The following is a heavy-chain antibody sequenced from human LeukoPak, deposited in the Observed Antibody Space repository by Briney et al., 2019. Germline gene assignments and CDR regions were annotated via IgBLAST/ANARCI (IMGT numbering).Heavy chain of an antibody. Sequence: GGSLRLSCAASGFTFSSYAMSWVRQAPGKGLEWASAISGSGGSTYYADSVKGRFTISRDNSKNTLYLQMNSLRAEDTAVYYCAKTPGCSGGSCPPFYFDYWGQGALVTVSS. V-gene: IGHV3-23*01. D-gene: IGHD2-15*01. CDR2: ISGSGGST. J-gene: IGHJ4*02. CDR1: GFTFSSYA. CDR3: AKTPGCSGGSCPPFYFDY.